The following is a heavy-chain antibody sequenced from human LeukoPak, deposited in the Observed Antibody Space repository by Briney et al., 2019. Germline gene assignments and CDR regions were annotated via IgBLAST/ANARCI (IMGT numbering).Heavy chain of an antibody. CDR2: ISSSGSTI. CDR3: ARDEAAAGISFDY. V-gene: IGHV3-11*01. D-gene: IGHD6-13*01. Sequence: GGSLRLSCAASGFTFSDYYMSWIRQAPGKGLEWVSYISSSGSTIYYADSVKGRFTISRDNAKNSLYLQMNSLRAEDTAVCYCARDEAAAGISFDYWGQGTLVTVSS. J-gene: IGHJ4*02. CDR1: GFTFSDYY.